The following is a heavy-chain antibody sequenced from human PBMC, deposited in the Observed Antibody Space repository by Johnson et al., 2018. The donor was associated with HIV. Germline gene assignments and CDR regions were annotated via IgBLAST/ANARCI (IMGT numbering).Heavy chain of an antibody. D-gene: IGHD7-27*01. CDR3: ARPRTGSDAFDI. CDR2: IYNDGSRT. V-gene: IGHV3-74*02. CDR1: GFAFRTYW. J-gene: IGHJ3*02. Sequence: VQLVESGGGVVQPGGSLRLSCAASGFAFRTYWMVWVRQVPGKRPVWVARIYNDGSRTTYADSVKGRFTISRDNSKNTLYLQMNSLRAEDTAVYYCARPRTGSDAFDIWGQGTMVTVSS.